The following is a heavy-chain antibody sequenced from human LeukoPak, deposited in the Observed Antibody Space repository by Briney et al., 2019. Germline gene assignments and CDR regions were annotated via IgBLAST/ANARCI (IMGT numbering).Heavy chain of an antibody. CDR1: GYTFTDFY. J-gene: IGHJ4*02. CDR3: ARDGPTPASVLDS. D-gene: IGHD3/OR15-3a*01. V-gene: IGHV1-2*02. CDR2: NNPNSGGT. Sequence: GASVKVSCKASGYTFTDFYMHWVQQAPGQGLEWMGWNNPNSGGTNYAQKFQGRVTLTRDTSISTAYMALNRLTSDDTAVYYCARDGPTPASVLDSWGQGTLVTVSS.